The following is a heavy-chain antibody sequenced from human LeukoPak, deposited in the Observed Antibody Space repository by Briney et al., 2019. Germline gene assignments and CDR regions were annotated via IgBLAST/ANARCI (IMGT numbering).Heavy chain of an antibody. CDR2: IIPIFGTA. J-gene: IGHJ4*02. CDR3: ARDKQYYYDSSGYYLVY. CDR1: GGTFSSYA. Sequence: SVKVSCKASGGTFSSYAISWVRQAPGQGLEWMGSIIPIFGTANYAQKFQGRVTITTDESTSTAYMELSSLRSEDTAVYYCARDKQYYYDSSGYYLVYWGQGTLVTVSS. V-gene: IGHV1-69*05. D-gene: IGHD3-22*01.